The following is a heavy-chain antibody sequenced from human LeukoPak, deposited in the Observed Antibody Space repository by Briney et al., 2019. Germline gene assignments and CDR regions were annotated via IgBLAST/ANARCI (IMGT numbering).Heavy chain of an antibody. CDR3: ARDRYWQQLEYFDY. D-gene: IGHD6-13*01. J-gene: IGHJ4*02. CDR1: GGSFSGYY. V-gene: IGHV4-34*01. CDR2: INHSGST. Sequence: SETLSLTCAVYGGSFSGYYWSWIRQPPGKGLEWIGEINHSGSTNYNPSLKSRVTISVDTSKNQFSLKVRSVTAADTAVYYCARDRYWQQLEYFDYWGQGTLVTVSS.